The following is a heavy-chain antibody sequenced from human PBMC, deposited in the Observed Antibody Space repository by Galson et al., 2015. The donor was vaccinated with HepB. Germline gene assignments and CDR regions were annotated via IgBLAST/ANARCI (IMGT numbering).Heavy chain of an antibody. CDR3: WGTAHYLYSGYVLDY. V-gene: IGHV1-24*01. J-gene: IGHJ4*02. CDR2: FDPEDGET. D-gene: IGHD5-12*01. CDR1: GYTLTELS. Sequence: SVKVSCKVSGYTLTELSMHWVRQAPGKGLEWMGGFDPEDGETIYAQKFQGRVTMTEDTSTDTAYMELSSLRSEDTAVYYCWGTAHYLYSGYVLDYWGQGTLVTVSS.